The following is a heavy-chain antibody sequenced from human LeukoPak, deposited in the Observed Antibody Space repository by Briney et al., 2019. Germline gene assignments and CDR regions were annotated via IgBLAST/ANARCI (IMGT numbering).Heavy chain of an antibody. CDR3: ATHSTHDYGTFDY. CDR2: IYYTGST. V-gene: IGHV4-59*08. D-gene: IGHD4-17*01. J-gene: IGHJ4*02. Sequence: SETLSLTCTVSGGSISSYYWTWIRQPPGKGLEWIGHIYYTGSTSYNPSLKGRVTIAVDTSKNQVSLKLSSVTAADTAVYYCATHSTHDYGTFDYWGQGTLVTVSS. CDR1: GGSISSYY.